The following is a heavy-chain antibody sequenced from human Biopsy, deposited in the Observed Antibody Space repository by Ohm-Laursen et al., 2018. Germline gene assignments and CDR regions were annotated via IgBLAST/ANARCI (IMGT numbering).Heavy chain of an antibody. Sequence: SDTLSLTCTLSGGSITSRTHYWGWIRQTPGKGLEWIGNIYNDVSTKYNPSLRSRVTISADKSTNQFPLKLRSVTAADTAVYYCARVRVWADSEGAFDPWGQGTMVTVSS. CDR1: GGSITSRTHY. CDR3: ARVRVWADSEGAFDP. D-gene: IGHD1-26*01. CDR2: IYNDVST. J-gene: IGHJ3*01. V-gene: IGHV4-61*05.